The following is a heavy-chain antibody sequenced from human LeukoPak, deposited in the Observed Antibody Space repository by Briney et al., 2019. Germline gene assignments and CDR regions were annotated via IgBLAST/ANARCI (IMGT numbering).Heavy chain of an antibody. CDR2: IRGRGNYV. Sequence: GGSLRLSCAASGFTFSSYAMSWVRQAPGKGLEWVSSIRGRGNYVYYADSVKGQFTISRDNSKTTLYLQMNSLRVDDTAVYYCAKGGVYSGYDLSFEYWGQGALVTVSS. V-gene: IGHV3-23*01. D-gene: IGHD5-12*01. J-gene: IGHJ4*02. CDR3: AKGGVYSGYDLSFEY. CDR1: GFTFSSYA.